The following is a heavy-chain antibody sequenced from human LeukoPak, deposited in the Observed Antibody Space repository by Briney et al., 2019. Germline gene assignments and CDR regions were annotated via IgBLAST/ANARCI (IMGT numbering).Heavy chain of an antibody. CDR1: GFTYSSYS. CDR3: ARKAITVTTFDY. D-gene: IGHD4-17*01. Sequence: PGGSLRLSCAASGFTYSSYSMSWVRQAPGKGLEWVSFISRDGGTIDYADSVKGRFTISRDNAKNSLYLQMSRLRGEDTAAYYCARKAITVTTFDYWGQGTLVTVSS. V-gene: IGHV3-48*04. J-gene: IGHJ4*02. CDR2: ISRDGGTI.